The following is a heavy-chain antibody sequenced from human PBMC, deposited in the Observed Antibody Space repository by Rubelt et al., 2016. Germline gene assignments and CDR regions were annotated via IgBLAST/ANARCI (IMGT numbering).Heavy chain of an antibody. CDR3: AKISSSWYVGPYYFDY. J-gene: IGHJ4*02. CDR1: RFTFSSYS. Sequence: GSLRLSCAASRFTFSSYSMNWVRQAPGKGLEWVSYITSSSGTIFYADSVKGRFTISRDNSKNTLYLQMNSLRAEDTALYYCAKISSSWYVGPYYFDYWGQGTLVTVSS. CDR2: ITSSSGTI. D-gene: IGHD6-13*01. V-gene: IGHV3-48*01.